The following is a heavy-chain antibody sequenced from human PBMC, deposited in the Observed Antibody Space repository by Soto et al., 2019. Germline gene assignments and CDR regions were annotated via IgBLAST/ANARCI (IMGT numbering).Heavy chain of an antibody. D-gene: IGHD5-18*01. V-gene: IGHV4-31*03. Sequence: SETLSLTCTVSGGSISSGGYYWSWIRQHPGKGLEWIGYIYYSGSTYYNQSLKSRVTISVDTSKNQFSLKLSSVTAADTAVYYCARNSNSWIQLWSTFDYWGQGTLVTVSS. CDR3: ARNSNSWIQLWSTFDY. CDR1: GGSISSGGYY. J-gene: IGHJ4*02. CDR2: IYYSGST.